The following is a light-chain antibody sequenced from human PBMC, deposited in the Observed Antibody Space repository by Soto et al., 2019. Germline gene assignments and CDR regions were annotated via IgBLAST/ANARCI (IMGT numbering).Light chain of an antibody. CDR2: EVS. J-gene: IGLJ3*02. V-gene: IGLV2-14*01. CDR3: TSYTSSGTWV. CDR1: SSDVGGYNY. Sequence: QSALTQPASVSESPGQSITISCTGTSSDVGGYNYVSWYQQYPGKAPKLMIYEVSKWPSGVSNRFSGSKSGNTASLTISGLQAEDEGDYYCTSYTSSGTWVFGGGTQLTVL.